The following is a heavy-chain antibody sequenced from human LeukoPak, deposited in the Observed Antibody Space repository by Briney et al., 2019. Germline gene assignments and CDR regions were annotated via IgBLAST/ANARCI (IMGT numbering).Heavy chain of an antibody. CDR3: ARAVGLSPDFDY. V-gene: IGHV4-30-2*01. Sequence: TSETVSLTCAVSGGSISSGGYSWRWIRQPPGKGLEWIGYIYHSGSTFYNPSLKSRVTISVDMSKNRFSLKLTSLTAADTAVYYCARAVGLSPDFDYWGQGTLVTVSS. J-gene: IGHJ4*02. CDR1: GGSISSGGYS. CDR2: IYHSGST. D-gene: IGHD2-2*01.